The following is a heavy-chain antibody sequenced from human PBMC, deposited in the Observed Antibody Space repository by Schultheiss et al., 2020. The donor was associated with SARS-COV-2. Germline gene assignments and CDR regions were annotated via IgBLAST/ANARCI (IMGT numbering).Heavy chain of an antibody. Sequence: SETLSLTCTVSGGSISSGGYYWSWIRQHPGKGLEWIGYIYYSGSTYYNPSLKSRVTISVDKSKNQFSLNLNSVTAADTAVYYCARGPRGYTFGRWFDYWGQGTLVTVSS. D-gene: IGHD5-18*01. J-gene: IGHJ5*01. V-gene: IGHV4-31*03. CDR1: GGSISSGGYY. CDR2: IYYSGST. CDR3: ARGPRGYTFGRWFDY.